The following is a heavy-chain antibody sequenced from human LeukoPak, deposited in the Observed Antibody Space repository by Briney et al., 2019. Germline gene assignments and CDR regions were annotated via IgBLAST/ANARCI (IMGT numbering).Heavy chain of an antibody. CDR1: GCTFSNFA. Sequence: GGSLRLSCAASGCTFSNFAMTWVRQAPGKGLEGVSGVSGSGGSTYYVDSVKGRFTISRDNSKNTLYLQMHSLRAEDTAVYYCAQDAGYSYGVFDYWGQGTLVTVSS. D-gene: IGHD5-18*01. CDR2: VSGSGGST. CDR3: AQDAGYSYGVFDY. V-gene: IGHV3-23*01. J-gene: IGHJ4*02.